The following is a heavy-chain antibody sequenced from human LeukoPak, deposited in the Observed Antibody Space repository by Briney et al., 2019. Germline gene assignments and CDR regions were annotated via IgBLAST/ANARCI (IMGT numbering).Heavy chain of an antibody. D-gene: IGHD7-27*01. CDR2: IKQDGSEE. Sequence: GGSLRLSCAASGFTFSTYWMSWVRQAPGKGLEWVANIKQDGSEEYYVDSVKGRFTISRDNAKNSLYLQMNSLRVEGTGIYYCSGDPGDYWGQGTLVTVSS. V-gene: IGHV3-7*04. J-gene: IGHJ4*02. CDR1: GFTFSTYW. CDR3: SGDPGDY.